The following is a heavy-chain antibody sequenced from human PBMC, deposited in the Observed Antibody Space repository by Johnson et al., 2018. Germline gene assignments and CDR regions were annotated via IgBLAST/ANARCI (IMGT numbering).Heavy chain of an antibody. Sequence: QVQLVQSGAEVKKPGASVKVSCKASGYTFTSYYMHWVRQAPGQGLEWMGIINPSGGSTSYAQKFQGRVTMTRDTSTSTVYMELSSLRSEDTAVYYCARVLYYDTSGYHKGDACHIWGQGTRVTVSS. V-gene: IGHV1-46*01. J-gene: IGHJ3*02. CDR2: INPSGGST. D-gene: IGHD3-22*01. CDR1: GYTFTSYY. CDR3: ARVLYYDTSGYHKGDACHI.